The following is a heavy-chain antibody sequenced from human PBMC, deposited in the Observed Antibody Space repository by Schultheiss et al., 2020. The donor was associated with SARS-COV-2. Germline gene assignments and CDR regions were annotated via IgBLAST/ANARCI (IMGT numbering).Heavy chain of an antibody. D-gene: IGHD5-18*01. V-gene: IGHV1-8*01. J-gene: IGHJ4*02. CDR3: ATGRGYSYGLRGERGDY. CDR2: MNPNSGNT. CDR1: GYTFTSYD. Sequence: ASVKVSCKASGYTFTSYDINWVRQATGQGLEWMGWMNPNSGNTGYAQKFQGRVTMTRNTSISTAYMELSSLRSEDTAVYYCATGRGYSYGLRGERGDYWGQGTLVTVSS.